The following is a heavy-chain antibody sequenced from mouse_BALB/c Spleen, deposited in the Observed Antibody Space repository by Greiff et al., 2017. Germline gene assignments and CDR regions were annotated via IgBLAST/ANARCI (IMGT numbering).Heavy chain of an antibody. V-gene: IGHV1-69*01. CDR2: IDTSDSYT. CDR3: AREGRRGFDD. CDR1: GYTFTDYW. J-gene: IGHJ2*01. Sequence: QVQLQQPGAELVMPGASVKMSCKASGYTFTDYWMHWVKPRPGQGLEWIGAIDTSDSYTSYNQKFKGKATLTVDESSSTAYMQLSSLTSEDAAVYYCAREGRRGFDDWGKGTTRTVAA. D-gene: IGHD2-14*01.